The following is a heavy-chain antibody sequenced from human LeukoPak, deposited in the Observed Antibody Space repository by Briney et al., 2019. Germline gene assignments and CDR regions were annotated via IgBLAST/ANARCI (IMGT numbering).Heavy chain of an antibody. D-gene: IGHD2-2*01. CDR3: ARHSFLGYCSTTSCRTPFDI. J-gene: IGHJ3*02. CDR1: GYSFTTYL. CDR2: IHPGDSGA. Sequence: GESLKISCKGSGYSFTTYLIAWVRQMPGKGLEWMGIIHPGDSGARYSPSFQGQVTVSVDRSINTAYLQWSSLKASDTAMYYCARHSFLGYCSTTSCRTPFDIWGQGTIVTISS. V-gene: IGHV5-51*01.